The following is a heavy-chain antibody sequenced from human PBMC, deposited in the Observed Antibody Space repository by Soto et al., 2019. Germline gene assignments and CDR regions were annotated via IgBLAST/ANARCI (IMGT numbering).Heavy chain of an antibody. J-gene: IGHJ4*02. V-gene: IGHV4-59*08. D-gene: IGHD6-19*01. Sequence: QVQLQASGPGLVRPSETLSLTCTVPSDSISSYYWIWIRQSPGKGLEWIGYTAYSGNTNYNPSHKSRVTISGDTSKNQFSLRLSSVTAADTAVYYCARAVGDPLYYLGYCGQGTLVTVSS. CDR1: SDSISSYY. CDR2: TAYSGNT. CDR3: ARAVGDPLYYLGY.